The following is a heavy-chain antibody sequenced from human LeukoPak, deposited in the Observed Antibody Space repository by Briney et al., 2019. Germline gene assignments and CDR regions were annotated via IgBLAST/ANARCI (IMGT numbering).Heavy chain of an antibody. CDR3: VKTPYSSTWYVGDY. Sequence: PGGSLGLSCSASGFTFSSYAMHWVRQAAGEGLEYVSAINSDGDSTYYADSVKGRFTISRDNSKNTLYLQMSSLRPEDSAVYYCVKTPYSSTWYVGDYWGQGTLVTVSS. J-gene: IGHJ4*02. V-gene: IGHV3-64D*06. D-gene: IGHD2/OR15-2a*01. CDR1: GFTFSSYA. CDR2: INSDGDST.